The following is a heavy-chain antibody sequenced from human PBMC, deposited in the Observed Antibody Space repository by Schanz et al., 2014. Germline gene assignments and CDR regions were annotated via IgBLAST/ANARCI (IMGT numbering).Heavy chain of an antibody. CDR2: MYINSGST. Sequence: EVQLVESGGCLIQPGGSLRLSCAVSGFTVNTNYMSWVRQAPGKGLEWISSMYINSGSTQYADSVKGRFTISRDNAKNSLYLEMTSLRGEDTAVYYCARENLNWEAFDIWGQGTVVTVSS. J-gene: IGHJ3*02. V-gene: IGHV3-53*01. CDR3: ARENLNWEAFDI. D-gene: IGHD7-27*01. CDR1: GFTVNTNY.